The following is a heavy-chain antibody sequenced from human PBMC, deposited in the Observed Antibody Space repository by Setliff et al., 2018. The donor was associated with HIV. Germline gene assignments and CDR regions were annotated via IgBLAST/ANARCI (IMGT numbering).Heavy chain of an antibody. J-gene: IGHJ6*02. V-gene: IGHV3-9*01. CDR1: GFNFNHYA. Sequence: LRLSCTASGFNFNHYAMHWVRQVPGKGLEWVSGITWNRAIIAYADSVKGRFTVSRDNSKNSLYLQMNSLRTEDTALYYCAKDQSAQYCSATGCYERYFYGMDVWGQGTTVTVSS. CDR3: AKDQSAQYCSATGCYERYFYGMDV. D-gene: IGHD2-2*01. CDR2: ITWNRAII.